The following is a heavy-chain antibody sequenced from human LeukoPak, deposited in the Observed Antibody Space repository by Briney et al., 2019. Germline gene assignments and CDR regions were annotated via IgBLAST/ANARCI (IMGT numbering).Heavy chain of an antibody. CDR1: GYTFTSYD. J-gene: IGHJ5*02. Sequence: ASVKVSCKASGYTFTSYDINWVRQATGQGLEWMGWMNPNSGNTGYAQKFQGRVTMTRNTSISTAYMELSSLRSEDTAVYYCARVVGNYYGSGSYWFDPWGQGTLVTVSS. CDR3: ARVVGNYYGSGSYWFDP. CDR2: MNPNSGNT. V-gene: IGHV1-8*01. D-gene: IGHD3-10*01.